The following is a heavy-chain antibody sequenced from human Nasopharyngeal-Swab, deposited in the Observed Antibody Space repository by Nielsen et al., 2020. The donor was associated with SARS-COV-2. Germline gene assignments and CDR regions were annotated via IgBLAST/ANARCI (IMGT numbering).Heavy chain of an antibody. CDR2: IKEDGSEK. V-gene: IGHV3-7*01. Sequence: VRQAPGKGLEWVANIKEDGSEKNYVDSVKGRFAISRDNAKNSLYLQMNSLRADDTAVYYCARDTHCSGGSCYGYGMAVWGQGTTVTVSS. D-gene: IGHD2-15*01. J-gene: IGHJ6*02. CDR3: ARDTHCSGGSCYGYGMAV.